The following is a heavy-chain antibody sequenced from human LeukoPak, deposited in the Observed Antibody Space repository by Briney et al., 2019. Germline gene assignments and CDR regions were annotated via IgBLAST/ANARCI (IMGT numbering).Heavy chain of an antibody. Sequence: ASVKVSCKASGYTFTGYYMHWVRQAPGQGVEWMGWINPNSGGSNYAQKFQGRVTMTRDTSISTAYMELSRLRSDDTAVYYCARDSGYSRGWYINRPHWFDYWGQGALVTVSS. J-gene: IGHJ4*02. CDR2: INPNSGGS. CDR1: GYTFTGYY. CDR3: ARDSGYSRGWYINRPHWFDY. D-gene: IGHD6-19*01. V-gene: IGHV1-2*02.